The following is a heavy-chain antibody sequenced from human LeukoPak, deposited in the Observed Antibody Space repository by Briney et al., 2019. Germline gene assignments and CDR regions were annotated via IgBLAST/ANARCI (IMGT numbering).Heavy chain of an antibody. D-gene: IGHD5-18*01. Sequence: GASVKVSCKASGYTFTSYAMHWVRQAPGQRLEWMGWINAGNGNTKYSQKFQGRVTITRDTSASTAYMELSSLRSEDTAVYYCARDIAHEMDTRAFDIWGQGTMVTVSS. J-gene: IGHJ3*02. CDR1: GYTFTSYA. V-gene: IGHV1-3*01. CDR3: ARDIAHEMDTRAFDI. CDR2: INAGNGNT.